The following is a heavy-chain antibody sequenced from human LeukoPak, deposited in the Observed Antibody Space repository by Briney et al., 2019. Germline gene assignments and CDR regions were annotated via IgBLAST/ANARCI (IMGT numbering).Heavy chain of an antibody. D-gene: IGHD3-10*01. Sequence: PSETLSPTCTVSGGSISSYYWSWIRQPPGEGLEWIGYIYYSGSTNYNPSLKSRVTISVDTSKSQFSLKLSSVTAADTAVYYCARARGVRGVVDYWGQGTLVTVSS. CDR2: IYYSGST. CDR1: GGSISSYY. CDR3: ARARGVRGVVDY. J-gene: IGHJ4*02. V-gene: IGHV4-59*01.